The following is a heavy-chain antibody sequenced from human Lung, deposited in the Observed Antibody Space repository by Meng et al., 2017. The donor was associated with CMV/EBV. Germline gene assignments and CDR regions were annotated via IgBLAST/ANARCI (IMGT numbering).Heavy chain of an antibody. CDR3: ARDRAEELEP. CDR1: RFTFKNYG. D-gene: IGHD1-1*01. CDR2: VRSDGSDE. Sequence: GGSLRLXCAASRFTFKNYGMHWVRQAPGKGLEWVASVRSDGSDEQYGDSVKGRFTISRDNSKNTLYLQMHSLRGEDTALYYCARDRAEELEPWGQGTLVNGYS. J-gene: IGHJ5*02. V-gene: IGHV3-30*02.